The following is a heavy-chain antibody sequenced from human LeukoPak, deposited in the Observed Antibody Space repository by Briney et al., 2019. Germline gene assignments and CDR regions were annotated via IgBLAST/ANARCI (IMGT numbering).Heavy chain of an antibody. Sequence: GRSLRLSCAASGFSFDDYVMDWVRQAPGKGLEWVAGISYDGNNKYYADSVKGRYTISRDNSKNTLYLQMNSPRVEDTAIYFCAKVWRDDHISGSYRGLDHWGQGTLVSVSS. J-gene: IGHJ4*02. D-gene: IGHD3-16*02. CDR3: AKVWRDDHISGSYRGLDH. V-gene: IGHV3-30*18. CDR1: GFSFDDYV. CDR2: ISYDGNNK.